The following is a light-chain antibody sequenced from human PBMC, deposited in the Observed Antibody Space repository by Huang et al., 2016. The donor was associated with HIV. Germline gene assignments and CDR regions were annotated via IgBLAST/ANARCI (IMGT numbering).Light chain of an antibody. J-gene: IGKJ1*01. CDR1: QSVSSY. CDR3: QQRSNWPPWT. CDR2: DAS. Sequence: EIVLTQSPATLSFSPGERATLSCRASQSVSSYVAWYQQKPGPAPRLLIYDASNRATGIPARFSGSGSGTDFTLTISSLEPEDFAVYYCQQRSNWPPWTFGQGTKVEIK. V-gene: IGKV3-11*01.